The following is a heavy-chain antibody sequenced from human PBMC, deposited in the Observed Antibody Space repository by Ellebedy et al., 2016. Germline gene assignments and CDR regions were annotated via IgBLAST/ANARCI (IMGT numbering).Heavy chain of an antibody. D-gene: IGHD5-12*01. CDR1: GFTFSSYG. J-gene: IGHJ6*02. CDR3: ARDPVVATPPNYYGMDV. V-gene: IGHV1-46*01. CDR2: INPSGGST. Sequence: GESLKISCAASGFTFSSYGMHWVRQAPGQGLEWMRIINPSGGSTSYAQKFQGRVTMTRDTSTSTVYMELSSLRSEDTAVYYCARDPVVATPPNYYGMDVWGQGTTVTVSS.